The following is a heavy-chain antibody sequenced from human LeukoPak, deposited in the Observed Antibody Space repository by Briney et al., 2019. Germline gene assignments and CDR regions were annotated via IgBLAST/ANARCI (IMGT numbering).Heavy chain of an antibody. Sequence: PGGSLRLSCAASGFTFSSYSMNWVRQAPGKGLEWVSYISSSSSTIYYADSVKGRFTISRDNSKNTLYLQMNSLRAEDTAVYYCARVSSVDYYDSSGHRSMDVWGQGTTVTVSS. CDR1: GFTFSSYS. CDR2: ISSSSSTI. CDR3: ARVSSVDYYDSSGHRSMDV. V-gene: IGHV3-48*01. J-gene: IGHJ6*02. D-gene: IGHD3-22*01.